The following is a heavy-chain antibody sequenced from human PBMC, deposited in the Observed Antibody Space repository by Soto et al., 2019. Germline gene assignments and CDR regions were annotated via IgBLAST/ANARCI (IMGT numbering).Heavy chain of an antibody. CDR2: IITIFGTA. V-gene: IGHV1-69*06. J-gene: IGHJ6*02. CDR3: ARAEYSSSYYYYYGMDV. CDR1: GGTFSSYA. D-gene: IGHD6-6*01. Sequence: QVQLVQSGAEVKKPGSSVKISCKASGGTFSSYAISWVRQAPGQGLEWMGGIITIFGTANYAQEFQGRVTITADKSTSTVYMELSSLRSEDTAVYYCARAEYSSSYYYYYGMDVWGQGTTVTVSS.